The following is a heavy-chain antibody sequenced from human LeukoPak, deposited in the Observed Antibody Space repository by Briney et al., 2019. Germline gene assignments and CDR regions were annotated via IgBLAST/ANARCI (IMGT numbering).Heavy chain of an antibody. D-gene: IGHD3-22*01. CDR3: ARSPHSSGFPDAFDI. Sequence: PSETLSLTCTVSGGSISSYYWSWIRRPPGKGLEWIGYIYYSGSTNYNPSLKSRVTISVDTSKNQFSLKLSSVTAADTAVYYCARSPHSSGFPDAFDIWGQGTMVTVSS. CDR1: GGSISSYY. CDR2: IYYSGST. J-gene: IGHJ3*02. V-gene: IGHV4-59*01.